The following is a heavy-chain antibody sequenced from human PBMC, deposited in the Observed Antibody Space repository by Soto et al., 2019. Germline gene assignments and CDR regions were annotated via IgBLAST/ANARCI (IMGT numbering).Heavy chain of an antibody. CDR3: ARDLLRDFWSGYPRDNFFDF. CDR2: ISSSSSYI. CDR1: GFTFSSYS. D-gene: IGHD3-3*01. J-gene: IGHJ4*02. Sequence: LRLSCAASGFTFSSYSMNWVRQAPGKGLEWVSSISSSSSYIYYADSVKGRFTISRDNAKNSLYLQMNSLRAEDTAVYYCARDLLRDFWSGYPRDNFFDFWGQGTLVTVSS. V-gene: IGHV3-21*01.